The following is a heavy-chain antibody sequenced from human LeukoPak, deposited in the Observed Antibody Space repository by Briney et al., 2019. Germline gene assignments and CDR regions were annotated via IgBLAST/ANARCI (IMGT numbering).Heavy chain of an antibody. D-gene: IGHD5-18*01. CDR1: GFSFGSFA. CDR3: ARDVPTVQLWRTDAFDI. CDR2: INHSGST. Sequence: GSLRLSCAASGFSFGSFAMHWVRQPPGKGLEWIGEINHSGSTNYNPSLKSRVTISVDTSKNQFSLKLTSVTAADTAVYYCARDVPTVQLWRTDAFDIWGQGTMVTVSS. V-gene: IGHV4-34*01. J-gene: IGHJ3*02.